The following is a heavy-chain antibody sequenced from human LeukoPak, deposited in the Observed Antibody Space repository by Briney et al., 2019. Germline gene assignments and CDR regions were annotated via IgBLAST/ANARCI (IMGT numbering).Heavy chain of an antibody. Sequence: ASVKVSCKASGGTFSSYAISWVRPAPGQGLEWMGGIIPIFGTANYAQKFQGRVTITADESTSTAYMELSSLRSEDTAVYYCARTLNYCSSTSCTWDPVGYWGQGTLVTDSS. D-gene: IGHD2-2*01. CDR1: GGTFSSYA. V-gene: IGHV1-69*13. J-gene: IGHJ4*02. CDR2: IIPIFGTA. CDR3: ARTLNYCSSTSCTWDPVGY.